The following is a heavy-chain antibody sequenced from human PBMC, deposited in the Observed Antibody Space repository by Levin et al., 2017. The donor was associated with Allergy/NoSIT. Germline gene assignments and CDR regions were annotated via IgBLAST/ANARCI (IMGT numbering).Heavy chain of an antibody. Sequence: SETLSLTCTVSGGSVSSGSYYWSWIRQPPGKGLEWIGYIYYSGSTNYNPSLKSRVTISVDTSKNQFSLKLSSVTAADTAVYYCARGDTAMVTVPYYYGMDVWGQGTTVTVSS. CDR1: GGSVSSGSYY. D-gene: IGHD5-18*01. J-gene: IGHJ6*02. CDR2: IYYSGST. V-gene: IGHV4-61*01. CDR3: ARGDTAMVTVPYYYGMDV.